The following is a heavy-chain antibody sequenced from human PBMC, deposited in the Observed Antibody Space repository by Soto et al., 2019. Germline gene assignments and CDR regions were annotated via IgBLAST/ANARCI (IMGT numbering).Heavy chain of an antibody. J-gene: IGHJ5*02. CDR3: AGGRGYSYGLDP. CDR2: ISYSGTT. D-gene: IGHD5-18*01. CDR1: GDSISSNNNY. V-gene: IGHV4-30-4*01. Sequence: QVQLQESGPGLVKPSQTLSLTCTVSGDSISSNNNYWSWIRQPPGEGLEWIGFISYSGTTSYSPSLKSRMXXXLXXSKNQFSLSLSSVTAADTAVYYCAGGRGYSYGLDPWRQGTLVTVSS.